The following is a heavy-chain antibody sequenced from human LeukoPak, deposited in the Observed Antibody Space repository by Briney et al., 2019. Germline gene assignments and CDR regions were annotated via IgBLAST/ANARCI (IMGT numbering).Heavy chain of an antibody. J-gene: IGHJ6*02. V-gene: IGHV1-24*01. Sequence: ASVKVSCKVSGYTLTELSMHWVRQAPGKGLEWMGGFDPEDGETIYAQKFQGRVTMTEDTSTDTAYMELSSLRSEDTAVYYCATDRRSGGSFLRVYYYGMDVWGQGTTVTVSS. CDR2: FDPEDGET. CDR1: GYTLTELS. CDR3: ATDRRSGGSFLRVYYYGMDV. D-gene: IGHD2-15*01.